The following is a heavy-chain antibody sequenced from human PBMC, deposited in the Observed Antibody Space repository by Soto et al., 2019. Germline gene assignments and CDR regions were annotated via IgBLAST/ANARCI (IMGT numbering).Heavy chain of an antibody. Sequence: SETLSLTCTVSGGSISSGGYYWSWIRQHPGKGLEWIGYIYYSGSTYYNPSLKSRVTISVDTSKNQFSLKLSSVTAADTAVYYCARSPVVVAATLGWDWFDPWGQGTLVTVSS. CDR3: ARSPVVVAATLGWDWFDP. CDR2: IYYSGST. CDR1: GGSISSGGYY. V-gene: IGHV4-31*03. D-gene: IGHD2-15*01. J-gene: IGHJ5*02.